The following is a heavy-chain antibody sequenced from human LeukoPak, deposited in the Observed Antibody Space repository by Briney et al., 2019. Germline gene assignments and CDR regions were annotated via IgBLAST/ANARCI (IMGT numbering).Heavy chain of an antibody. J-gene: IGHJ6*02. CDR1: GGSISSYY. V-gene: IGHV4-59*01. Sequence: SETLSLTCTVSGGSISSYYWSWIRQPPGKGLEWIGYIYYSGSTNYNPSLKSRVTISVDTSKNQFSLKLSSVTAADTAVYYCARNKITMVRGVIRNYYYYGMDVWGQGTTVTVSS. D-gene: IGHD3-10*01. CDR3: ARNKITMVRGVIRNYYYYGMDV. CDR2: IYYSGST.